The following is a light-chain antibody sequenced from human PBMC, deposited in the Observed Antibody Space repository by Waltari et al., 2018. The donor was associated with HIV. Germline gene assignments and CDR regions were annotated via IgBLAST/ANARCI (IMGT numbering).Light chain of an antibody. CDR2: EVS. J-gene: IGLJ3*02. CDR1: ISDVSDYNY. Sequence: QSALTQPASVSGSPGQSITISCTATISDVSDYNYVSWYQQHPDKAPKLMIYEVSSRPSGVSNRFSGSKSGNTASLTISGLQAEDEADYYCSSYTGTSTHWVFCGGTKLTVL. V-gene: IGLV2-14*01. CDR3: SSYTGTSTHWV.